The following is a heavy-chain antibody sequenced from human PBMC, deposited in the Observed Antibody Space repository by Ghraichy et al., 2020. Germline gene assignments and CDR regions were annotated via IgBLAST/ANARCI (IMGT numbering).Heavy chain of an antibody. V-gene: IGHV5-51*01. CDR2: IYPGDSDT. Sequence: GESLNISCKGSGYSFTSYWIGWVRQMPGKGLEWMGIIYPGDSDTRYSPSFQGQVTISADKSISTAYLQWSSLKASDTAMYYCARQGSPGIAVAEFDYWGQGTLVTVSS. CDR3: ARQGSPGIAVAEFDY. CDR1: GYSFTSYW. J-gene: IGHJ4*02. D-gene: IGHD6-19*01.